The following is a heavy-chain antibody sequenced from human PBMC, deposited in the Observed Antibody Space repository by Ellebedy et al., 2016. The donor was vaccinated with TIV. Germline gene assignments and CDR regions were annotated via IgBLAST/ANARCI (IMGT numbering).Heavy chain of an antibody. V-gene: IGHV3-30*03. Sequence: GESLKISCAASGFTFSSYAMHWVRQAPGKGLEWVAVVSSGGSVQYYAASVRGRFTISRDNAKNSLYLQMNSLRAEDTAVYYCAREVKEVEGYYYYGMDVWGQGTTVTVSS. CDR2: VSSGGSVQ. CDR3: AREVKEVEGYYYYGMDV. D-gene: IGHD2-15*01. CDR1: GFTFSSYA. J-gene: IGHJ6*02.